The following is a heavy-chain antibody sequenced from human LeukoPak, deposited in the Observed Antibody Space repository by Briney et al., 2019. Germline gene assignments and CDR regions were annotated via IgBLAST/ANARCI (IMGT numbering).Heavy chain of an antibody. CDR2: FYYSGST. V-gene: IGHV4-34*01. Sequence: SETLSLTCAVYGGSFSGYYWSWIRQPPEKGLEWIGSFYYSGSTHYNPSLKSRVTISVDTSKNQFSLKLTSVTAADTAMYYCARTLGWSFDYWGQGTLVTVSS. J-gene: IGHJ4*02. CDR1: GGSFSGYY. D-gene: IGHD6-19*01. CDR3: ARTLGWSFDY.